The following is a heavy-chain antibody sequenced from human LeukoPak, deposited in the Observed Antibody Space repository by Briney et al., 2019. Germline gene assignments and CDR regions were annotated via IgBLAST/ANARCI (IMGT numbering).Heavy chain of an antibody. J-gene: IGHJ5*02. CDR2: IYSGGDT. D-gene: IGHD6-13*01. Sequence: PGGSLRLSCAASGFTVSNNYIRWVRQAPGKGLGSGSLIYSGGDTFYADAVKGRFTISRDGSKNTLYLQMNSLRAEDTAVYYCARDPPAVAINTYAWGQGTLVTVSS. V-gene: IGHV3-66*01. CDR1: GFTVSNNY. CDR3: ARDPPAVAINTYA.